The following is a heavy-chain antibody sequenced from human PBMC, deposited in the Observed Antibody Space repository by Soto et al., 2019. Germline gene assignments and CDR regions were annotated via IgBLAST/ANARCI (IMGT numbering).Heavy chain of an antibody. CDR3: AREYDILTGYLFDYYGMDV. CDR2: IIPIFGTA. J-gene: IGHJ6*02. Sequence: QVQLVQSGAEVKKPGSSVKVSCKASGGTFSSYAISWVRQAPGQGLEWMGGIIPIFGTANYAQKFQGRVTITAYKSTRTAYMELSSLRSEDTAVYYCAREYDILTGYLFDYYGMDVWGQGTTVTVAS. D-gene: IGHD3-9*01. CDR1: GGTFSSYA. V-gene: IGHV1-69*06.